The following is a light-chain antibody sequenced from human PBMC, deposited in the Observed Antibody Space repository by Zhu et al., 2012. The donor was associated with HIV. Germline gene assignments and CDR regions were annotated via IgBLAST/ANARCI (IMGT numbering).Light chain of an antibody. CDR3: QQYNNWPIT. CDR2: TTS. V-gene: IGKV3-15*01. J-gene: IGKJ5*01. Sequence: EIVMTQSPATLSVSPGETATLSCRATQNISNKLVWYQQRAGQVPRLLIYTTSTRATGIPPRFSGSGSGTEFTLTISSMQSEDFAVYYCQQYNNWPITFGQGTRLEIK. CDR1: QNISNK.